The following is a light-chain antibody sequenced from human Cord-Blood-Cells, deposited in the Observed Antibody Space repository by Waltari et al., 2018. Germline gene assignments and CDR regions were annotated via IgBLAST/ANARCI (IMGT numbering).Light chain of an antibody. CDR3: QQYNNWLT. J-gene: IGKJ4*01. V-gene: IGKV3-15*01. CDR1: QSVSSN. Sequence: EIVMTQSPATLSVSPGDRATPSRRASQSVSSNVAWYQQKPGQAPTLLIYGASTRATGSPAMFSGSVSGTEYTLTISSLQSEDCAGYYCQQYNNWLTFGGGTKVDIK. CDR2: GAS.